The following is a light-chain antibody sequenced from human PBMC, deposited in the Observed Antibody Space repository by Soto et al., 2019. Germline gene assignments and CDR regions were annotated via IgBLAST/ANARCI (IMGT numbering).Light chain of an antibody. CDR2: DAY. J-gene: IGKJ2*02. Sequence: EIVLTQAPATLSLSPGERATLSCRASQSVSSYLAWYQQKPGQAPRLLIYDAYTRATGIPARFSGGGSWTVFTLTIRILEHEDFAVCYCQQRFTWPRCAFRQGTKLEIK. CDR3: QQRFTWPRCA. CDR1: QSVSSY. V-gene: IGKV3-11*01.